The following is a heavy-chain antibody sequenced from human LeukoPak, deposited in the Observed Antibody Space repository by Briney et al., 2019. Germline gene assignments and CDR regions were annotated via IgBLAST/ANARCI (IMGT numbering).Heavy chain of an antibody. CDR3: AREWQQLPHGWFDP. V-gene: IGHV4-31*03. D-gene: IGHD6-13*01. Sequence: PSQTLSLTCTVSGGSISSGGYYWSWIRQHPGKGLEWIGYIYYSGSTYYNPSLKSRVTISVDTSKNQFSLKLKSVTATDTAVYFCAREWQQLPHGWFDPWGQGTLVTVSS. J-gene: IGHJ5*02. CDR2: IYYSGST. CDR1: GGSISSGGYY.